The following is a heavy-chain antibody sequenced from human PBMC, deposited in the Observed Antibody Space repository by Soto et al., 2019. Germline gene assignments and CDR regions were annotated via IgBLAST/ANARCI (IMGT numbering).Heavy chain of an antibody. CDR2: IYYSGST. V-gene: IGHV4-30-4*01. D-gene: IGHD1-1*01. CDR1: GGSISSGDYY. CDR3: ARGVHSLYYYYGMDV. Sequence: PSETLSLTCTVSGGSISSGDYYWSWIRQHPGKGLEWIGYIYYSGSTYYNPSLKSRVTISVDTSKNQFSLKLSSVTAADTAVYYCARGVHSLYYYYGMDVWGQGTKVTVSS. J-gene: IGHJ6*02.